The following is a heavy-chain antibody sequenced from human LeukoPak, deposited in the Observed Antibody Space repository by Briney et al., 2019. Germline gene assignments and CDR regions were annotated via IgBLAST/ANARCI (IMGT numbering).Heavy chain of an antibody. CDR1: GGSISSYY. Sequence: SETLSLTCTVSGGSISSYYWSWIRQPPEKGLEWIGYIYYSGSTNYNPSLKSRVTISVDTSENQFSLKLSSVTAADTAVYYCVGSHYYDSSGYSGYFDYWGQGTLVTVSS. CDR3: VGSHYYDSSGYSGYFDY. CDR2: IYYSGST. J-gene: IGHJ4*02. D-gene: IGHD3-22*01. V-gene: IGHV4-59*01.